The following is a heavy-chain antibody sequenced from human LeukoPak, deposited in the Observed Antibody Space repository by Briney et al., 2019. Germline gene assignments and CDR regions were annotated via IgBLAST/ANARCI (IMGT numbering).Heavy chain of an antibody. Sequence: SETLSLTCTVSGGSITYFYWNWIRQSPEKGLEWIGYISNTGSTNYNPSLKSRVTISVDTSKNQFSLKLSSVTAADTAVYYCAREVATIYYYYMDVWGKGTTVTISS. J-gene: IGHJ6*03. CDR3: AREVATIYYYYMDV. D-gene: IGHD5-24*01. V-gene: IGHV4-4*08. CDR2: ISNTGST. CDR1: GGSITYFY.